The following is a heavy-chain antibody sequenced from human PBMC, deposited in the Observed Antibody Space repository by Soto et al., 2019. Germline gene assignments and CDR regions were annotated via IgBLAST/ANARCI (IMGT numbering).Heavy chain of an antibody. J-gene: IGHJ6*02. V-gene: IGHV1-46*01. CDR3: XXXGNYLSMDV. Sequence: QVQLVQSGAEVKKPGASVKVSCKASGYTXXXXXXXXXRLAPGQGLEWMGIINPDGGGTSYAQQFQGRVIMXRDTXTSTVXXXXXXXXXXXXXXXXXXXXGNYLSMDVWGQGTTVTVSS. CDR2: INPDGGGT. CDR1: GYTXXXXX. D-gene: IGHD4-4*01.